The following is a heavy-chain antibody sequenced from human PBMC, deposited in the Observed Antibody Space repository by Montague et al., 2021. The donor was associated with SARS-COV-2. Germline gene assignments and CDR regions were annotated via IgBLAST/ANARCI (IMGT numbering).Heavy chain of an antibody. CDR1: GFSLSSSGVG. V-gene: IGHV2-5*02. J-gene: IGHJ5*02. Sequence: PALVKPTQTLTLTCTFSGFSLSSSGVGVGWIRQPPGKALEWLTLIYWDDDKRYSPSLKSRLTITKDTSKSQVVLTMTNMDPVDTATYYCAHSMWYYGSGTHVMAAGFDPWGQGTLVTVSS. CDR3: AHSMWYYGSGTHVMAAGFDP. D-gene: IGHD3-10*01. CDR2: IYWDDDK.